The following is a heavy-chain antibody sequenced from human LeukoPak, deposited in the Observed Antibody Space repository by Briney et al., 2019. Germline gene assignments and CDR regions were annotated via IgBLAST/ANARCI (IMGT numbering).Heavy chain of an antibody. CDR1: GYTFTAYY. V-gene: IGHV1-2*02. D-gene: IGHD6-19*01. CDR2: INPNNCGS. Sequence: ASVKVAFKAAGYTFTAYYIYWVRQAPGQGLEWVGSINPNNCGSHYPQKVQGRVTMTRDTSISTASMELIRLTSDDTAFYYCARGLTDSNGWYDLDQWGQGTLATVSS. CDR3: ARGLTDSNGWYDLDQ. J-gene: IGHJ4*02.